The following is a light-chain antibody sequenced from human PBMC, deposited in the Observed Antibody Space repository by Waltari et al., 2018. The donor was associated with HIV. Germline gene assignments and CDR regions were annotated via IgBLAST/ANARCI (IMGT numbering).Light chain of an antibody. CDR1: SWDIGTYNY. J-gene: IGLJ3*02. CDR3: RSYSRTNTWV. CDR2: DVN. Sequence: QSALTQPASVSGSPGQSITISCTGTSWDIGTYNYVSWYQQPPGKAPKLIIFDVNNRPSGISDRFSGSKSANMASLTISGLQAADEADYYCRSYSRTNTWVFGGGTRLTVL. V-gene: IGLV2-14*03.